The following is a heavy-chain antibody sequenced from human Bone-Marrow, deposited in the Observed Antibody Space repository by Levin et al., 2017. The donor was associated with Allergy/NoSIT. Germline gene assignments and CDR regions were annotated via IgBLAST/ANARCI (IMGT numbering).Heavy chain of an antibody. CDR2: IDRDGNT. D-gene: IGHD4-17*01. Sequence: GGSLRLSCAASGFTVSSNYMSWVRQAPGKGLECVLIIDRDGNTYYGDSVKGRFSISRDNFRNTLYLQMNSLRSEDTAVYYCARDGPSRSFQRWGQGTLVTVSS. V-gene: IGHV3-66*02. CDR1: GFTVSSNY. CDR3: ARDGPSRSFQR. J-gene: IGHJ1*01.